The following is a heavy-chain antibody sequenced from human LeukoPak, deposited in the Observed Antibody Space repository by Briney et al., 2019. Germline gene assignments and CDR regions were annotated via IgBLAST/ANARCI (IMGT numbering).Heavy chain of an antibody. CDR2: IYTSGST. CDR1: GGSISSYY. Sequence: SETLSLTCTVSGGSISSYYWCWVWQPAAPGQERIWRIYTSGSTNYNPSLKSRVTISVDTSKIQFSLKLSSVTAADTAVYYCARDPNWVPSKPWAFDIWGQGTMVTVSS. V-gene: IGHV4-4*07. J-gene: IGHJ3*02. D-gene: IGHD1-1*01. CDR3: ARDPNWVPSKPWAFDI.